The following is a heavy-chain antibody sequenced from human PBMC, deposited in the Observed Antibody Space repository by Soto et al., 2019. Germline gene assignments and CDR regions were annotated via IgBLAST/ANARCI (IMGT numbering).Heavy chain of an antibody. CDR1: GFTFSSYW. CDR2: ISGSGGST. V-gene: IGHV3-23*01. D-gene: IGHD6-19*01. CDR3: AKDHSIAVAGPTCFDY. Sequence: PGGSLRLSCAASGFTFSSYWMSWVRQAPGKGLEWVSAISGSGGSTYYADSVKGRFTISRDNSKNTLYLQMNSLRAEDTAVYYCAKDHSIAVAGPTCFDYWGQGTLVTVSS. J-gene: IGHJ4*02.